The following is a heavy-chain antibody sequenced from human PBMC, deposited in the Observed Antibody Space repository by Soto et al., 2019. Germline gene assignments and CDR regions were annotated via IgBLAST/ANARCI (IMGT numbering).Heavy chain of an antibody. CDR3: ARDRLRGYDSSGFYS. Sequence: GASVKVSCKASGGTFSNSAISWVRQAPGQGLEWMGGIMPIFRTPDYAQKFEDRVTMTTATSTNTVFLELRSLKSDDTAIYYCARDRLRGYDSSGFYSWGQGTMVTVSS. CDR2: IMPIFRTP. V-gene: IGHV1-69*05. J-gene: IGHJ4*02. CDR1: GGTFSNSA. D-gene: IGHD3-22*01.